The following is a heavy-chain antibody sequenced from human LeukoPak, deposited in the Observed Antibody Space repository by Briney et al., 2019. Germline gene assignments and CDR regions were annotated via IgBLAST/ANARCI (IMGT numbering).Heavy chain of an antibody. J-gene: IGHJ4*02. CDR1: GGSISSGDYY. D-gene: IGHD1-20*01. V-gene: IGHV4-30-4*01. Sequence: SETLSLTCTVSGGSISSGDYYWSWIRQPPGKGLEWIGYIYYSGSTYYNPSLKSQVTISVDTSKNQFSLKLSSVTAADTAVYYCAREMGSYNWNDQGDYWGQGTLVTVSS. CDR3: AREMGSYNWNDQGDY. CDR2: IYYSGST.